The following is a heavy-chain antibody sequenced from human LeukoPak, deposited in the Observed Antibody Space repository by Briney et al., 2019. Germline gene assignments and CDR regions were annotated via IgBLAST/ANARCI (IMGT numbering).Heavy chain of an antibody. V-gene: IGHV1-18*01. CDR3: ARPDSSGYYYPPVFDY. D-gene: IGHD3-22*01. J-gene: IGHJ4*02. Sequence: GASAKVSCKASGYTFTSYGISWVRQAPGQGLEWMGWISAYNGNTNYAQKLQGRVTMTTDTSTSTAYMELRSLRSDDTAVYYCARPDSSGYYYPPVFDYWGQGTLVTVSS. CDR2: ISAYNGNT. CDR1: GYTFTSYG.